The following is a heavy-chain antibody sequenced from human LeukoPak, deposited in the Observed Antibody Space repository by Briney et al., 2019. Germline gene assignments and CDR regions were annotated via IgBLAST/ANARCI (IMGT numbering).Heavy chain of an antibody. D-gene: IGHD6-19*01. CDR2: ISGSGDNT. J-gene: IGHJ3*02. V-gene: IGHV3-21*01. CDR3: ARDHSSGWYEGRLDAFDI. CDR1: GFTFSSYA. Sequence: GGSLRLSCAASGFTFSSYAMNWVRQAPGKGLEWVSAISGSGDNTYYADSVRGRFTISRDNAKNSLYLQMNSLRAEDTAVYYCARDHSSGWYEGRLDAFDIWGQGTMVTVSS.